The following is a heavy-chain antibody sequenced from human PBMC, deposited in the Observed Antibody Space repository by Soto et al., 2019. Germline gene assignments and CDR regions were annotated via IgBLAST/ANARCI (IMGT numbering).Heavy chain of an antibody. CDR3: AKHQDRELPRVIDF. CDR2: MSGSSSTT. D-gene: IGHD1-7*01. Sequence: EVRLLESGGGLVKPGGSLRLSCATSGLTFSNYAMSWVRQAPGGGLEWVSSMSGSSSTTYYADSVRGRFTITRDRSKNTLYLQMSSLRAEDTALYYCAKHQDRELPRVIDFCGQGTLVTVSS. J-gene: IGHJ4*02. V-gene: IGHV3-23*01. CDR1: GLTFSNYA.